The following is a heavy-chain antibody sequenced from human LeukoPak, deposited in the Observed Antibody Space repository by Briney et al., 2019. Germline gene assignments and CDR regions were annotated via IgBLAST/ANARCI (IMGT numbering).Heavy chain of an antibody. CDR2: INPGGGST. J-gene: IGHJ4*02. CDR1: GYTFTSYY. Sequence: ASVKVSCKASGYTFTSYYMHWVRQAPGQGLEWMGIINPGGGSTSYAQKFQGRVTMTRDTSTSTVYMELSRLRSDDTAVYYCAREAEASHVYGYWGQGTLVTVSS. D-gene: IGHD6-13*01. V-gene: IGHV1-46*01. CDR3: AREAEASHVYGY.